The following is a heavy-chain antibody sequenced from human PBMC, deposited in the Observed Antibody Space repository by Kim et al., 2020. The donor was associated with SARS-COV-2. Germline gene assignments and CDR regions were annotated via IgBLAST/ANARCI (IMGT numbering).Heavy chain of an antibody. CDR2: IYYSGST. D-gene: IGHD1-26*01. Sequence: SETLSLTCTVSGGSISSSSYYWGWIRQPPGKGLEWIGSIYYSGSTYYNPSLKSRVTISVDTSKNQFSLKLSSVTAADTAVYYCAIDALEYSGSYFYWGQGTLVTVSS. V-gene: IGHV4-39*01. J-gene: IGHJ4*02. CDR1: GGSISSSSYY. CDR3: AIDALEYSGSYFY.